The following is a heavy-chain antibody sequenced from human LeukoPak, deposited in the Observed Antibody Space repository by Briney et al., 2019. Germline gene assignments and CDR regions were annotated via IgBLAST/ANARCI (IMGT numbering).Heavy chain of an antibody. CDR3: ARDPYGFDY. CDR2: INHSGST. V-gene: IGHV4-34*01. Sequence: PSETLSLTCAVYGGSFGGYYWSWIRQPPGKGLEWIGEINHSGSTNYNPSLKSRVTISVDTSKNQFSLKLSSVTAADTAVYYCARDPYGFDYWGQGTLVTVSS. J-gene: IGHJ4*02. D-gene: IGHD3-10*01. CDR1: GGSFGGYY.